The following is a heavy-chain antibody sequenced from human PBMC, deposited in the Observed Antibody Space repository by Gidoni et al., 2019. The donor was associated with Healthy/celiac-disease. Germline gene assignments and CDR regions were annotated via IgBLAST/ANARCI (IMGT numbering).Heavy chain of an antibody. J-gene: IGHJ2*01. CDR3: ASSPPRNWAHWYFDL. V-gene: IGHV4-34*01. Sequence: QVQLQQWGAGLLKPSETLSLTCAVYGGSFSGYYWSWIRQPPGKGLEWIGEINHSGSTNYNPSLKSRVTISVVTSKNQFSLKLSSVTAADTAVYYCASSPPRNWAHWYFDLWGRGTLVTVSS. CDR2: INHSGST. CDR1: GGSFSGYY. D-gene: IGHD7-27*01.